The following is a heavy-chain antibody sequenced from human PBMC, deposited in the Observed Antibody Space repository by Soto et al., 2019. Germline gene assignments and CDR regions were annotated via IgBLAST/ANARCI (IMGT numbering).Heavy chain of an antibody. V-gene: IGHV1-69*01. CDR2: IIPIFGTA. Sequence: QVQLVQSGAEVKPGSSVKVSCKASGGSFSSYAISWVRQAPGQGLEWMGGIIPIFGTANYAQKFQGRVTITADESTSTAYMELSSLRSEDTAVYYCARATRREVHLYYYYGMDVWGQGTTVTVSS. J-gene: IGHJ6*02. CDR3: ARATRREVHLYYYYGMDV. CDR1: GGSFSSYA.